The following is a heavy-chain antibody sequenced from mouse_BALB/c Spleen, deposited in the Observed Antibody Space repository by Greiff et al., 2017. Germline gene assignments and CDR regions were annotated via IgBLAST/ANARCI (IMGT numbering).Heavy chain of an antibody. CDR1: GFTFSSYG. J-gene: IGHJ2*01. CDR3: ARGNYDYFDY. D-gene: IGHD2-1*01. Sequence: EVQLVESGGGLVQPGGSLKLSCAASGFTFSSYGMSWVRQTPDKRLELVATINSNGGSTYYPDSVKGRFTISRDNAKNTLYLQMSSLKSEDTAMYYCARGNYDYFDYWGQGTTLTVSS. V-gene: IGHV5-6-3*01. CDR2: INSNGGST.